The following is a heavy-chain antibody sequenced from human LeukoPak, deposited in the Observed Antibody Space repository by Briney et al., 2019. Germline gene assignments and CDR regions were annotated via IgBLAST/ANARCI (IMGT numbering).Heavy chain of an antibody. J-gene: IGHJ5*02. CDR2: IYPGDSDT. Sequence: GESLQISCKGSGYSFTSYWIGWVRQMPGKGLEWMGIIYPGDSDTRYSPSFQGQVTISADKSISTAYLQWSSLKASDTAIYYCARHLLQNWFDPWGQGTLVTVSS. CDR1: GYSFTSYW. D-gene: IGHD2-15*01. CDR3: ARHLLQNWFDP. V-gene: IGHV5-51*01.